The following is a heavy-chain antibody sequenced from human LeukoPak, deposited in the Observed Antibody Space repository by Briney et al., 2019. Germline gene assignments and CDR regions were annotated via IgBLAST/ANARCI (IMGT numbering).Heavy chain of an antibody. J-gene: IGHJ6*03. D-gene: IGHD4-17*01. CDR3: AKDNGDYGAYFYYYMDV. CDR2: ISGSGAST. V-gene: IGHV3-23*01. Sequence: PGGSLRLSCAASGFTFSSYTIIWVRQVPGKGLEWVSGISGSGASTFYADSVKGRFTVSRDNSKNSLFLQMNSLRADDTAVYYCAKDNGDYGAYFYYYMDVWGKGTTVTVSS. CDR1: GFTFSSYT.